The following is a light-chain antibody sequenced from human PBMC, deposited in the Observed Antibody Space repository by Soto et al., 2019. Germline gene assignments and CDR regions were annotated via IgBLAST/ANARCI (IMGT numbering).Light chain of an antibody. CDR3: QQSYSAPPLT. J-gene: IGKJ4*01. CDR1: QNIDIF. Sequence: VHMTHAPSSLSASVVDRVTITFLSIQNIDIFLNFYHQKPGRAPNLLIYGSSTLQNGVPSRFIGSGSGTDFSLTISSLQPEDFGTYYCQQSYSAPPLTFGAGTKVDIK. V-gene: IGKV1-39*01. CDR2: GSS.